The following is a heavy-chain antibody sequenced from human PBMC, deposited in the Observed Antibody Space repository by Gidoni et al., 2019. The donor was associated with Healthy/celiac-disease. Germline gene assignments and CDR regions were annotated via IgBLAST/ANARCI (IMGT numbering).Heavy chain of an antibody. CDR3: ARDGPSGVGRRYCSSTSCPPYYYYGMDV. CDR2: IHYSGGT. D-gene: IGHD2-2*01. Sequence: QVQLQESGPGLVKPSETLSLTCTVTGGSISSYYWSWIRQPPGKGLEWIGYIHYSGGTNNNPTLESRLTISVDTSKNQFCLKLSSVTAADTAVYYCARDGPSGVGRRYCSSTSCPPYYYYGMDVWGQGTTVTVSS. CDR1: GGSISSYY. J-gene: IGHJ6*02. V-gene: IGHV4-59*01.